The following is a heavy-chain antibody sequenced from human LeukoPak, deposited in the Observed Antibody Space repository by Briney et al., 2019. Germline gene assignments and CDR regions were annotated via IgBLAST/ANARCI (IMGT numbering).Heavy chain of an antibody. J-gene: IGHJ3*02. CDR1: GGSISSYY. V-gene: IGHV4-59*01. Sequence: SETLSLTCTVSGGSISSYYWSWIRQPPGKGLEWIGYIYYSGSTNYNPSLKSRVTISVDTSKNQFSLKLSSVTAADTAVYYCATGGVAVAGNDAFDIWGQGTMVTVSS. D-gene: IGHD6-19*01. CDR3: ATGGVAVAGNDAFDI. CDR2: IYYSGST.